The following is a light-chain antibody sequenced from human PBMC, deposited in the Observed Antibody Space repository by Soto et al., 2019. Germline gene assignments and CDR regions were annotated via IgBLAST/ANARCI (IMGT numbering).Light chain of an antibody. Sequence: EIVMTQSPATLSVSPGERATLSCRASQSVSSNLAWYQQIPGRAPRLLIYGASTRATGVPARFSGSGYGTEFTLTISSLQSEDFAVYYCQQYVNWPPKYTFGQGTKLEIK. CDR2: GAS. CDR3: QQYVNWPPKYT. V-gene: IGKV3-15*01. J-gene: IGKJ2*01. CDR1: QSVSSN.